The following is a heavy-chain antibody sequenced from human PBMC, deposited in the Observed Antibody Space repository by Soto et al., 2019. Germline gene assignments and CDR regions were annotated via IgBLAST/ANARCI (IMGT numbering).Heavy chain of an antibody. D-gene: IGHD6-19*01. Sequence: GESLKISCKGSGYIFTSYWIGWVRGMPGKGLEWMGIIHGGDSNTRYSPSFEGQVTISTDKSISTAYLQWSSLKASDSAMYYCARRGTYSSGWDYWGQGTLVTVSS. CDR1: GYIFTSYW. J-gene: IGHJ4*02. V-gene: IGHV5-51*01. CDR2: IHGGDSNT. CDR3: ARRGTYSSGWDY.